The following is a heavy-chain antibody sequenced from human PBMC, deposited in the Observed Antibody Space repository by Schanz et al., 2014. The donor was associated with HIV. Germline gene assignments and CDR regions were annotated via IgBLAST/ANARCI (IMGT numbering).Heavy chain of an antibody. Sequence: QVQLVESGGGVVQPGRSLRLSCAASGFTFSSYGMHWVRQAPGKGLEWVAVIWYDGTNIDYADSVKGRFTISRDNSKNTLYLQMNSLRTEDTAVYHCASRGGSSWYENWFDPWGQGTLVTVSS. J-gene: IGHJ5*02. CDR3: ASRGGSSWYENWFDP. CDR2: IWYDGTNI. V-gene: IGHV3-33*08. CDR1: GFTFSSYG. D-gene: IGHD6-13*01.